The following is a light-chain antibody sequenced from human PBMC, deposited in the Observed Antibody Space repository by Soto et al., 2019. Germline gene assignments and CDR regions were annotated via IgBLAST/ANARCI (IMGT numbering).Light chain of an antibody. V-gene: IGLV2-14*01. Sequence: QSVLTQPASVSGSPGQSITISCTGTSSDVGAYDYLSWYQQHPGKAPQLIIYGVSHRPSGVSPRFSASRSAYTASLTISGLQHEDEADYYCSSFTSSYFYVFGPGTKLTVL. CDR2: GVS. J-gene: IGLJ1*01. CDR1: SSDVGAYDY. CDR3: SSFTSSYFYV.